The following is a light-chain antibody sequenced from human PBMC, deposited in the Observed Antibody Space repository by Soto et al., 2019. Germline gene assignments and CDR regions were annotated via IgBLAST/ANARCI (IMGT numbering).Light chain of an antibody. Sequence: DIQMTQSPSSLSASVGDRVTITCQASQDISNYLNWYQQKLGKAPKLLIYDASNLETGVPSRFSGSGSGTDFTITISSQQPEDIATYYCQQNDNLPFTFGTGTKVDI. CDR3: QQNDNLPFT. CDR2: DAS. CDR1: QDISNY. J-gene: IGKJ3*01. V-gene: IGKV1-33*01.